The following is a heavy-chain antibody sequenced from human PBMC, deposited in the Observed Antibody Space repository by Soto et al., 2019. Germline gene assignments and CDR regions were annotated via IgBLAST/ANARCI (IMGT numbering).Heavy chain of an antibody. D-gene: IGHD3-22*01. V-gene: IGHV1-69*13. J-gene: IGHJ5*02. CDR2: IIPIFGTA. CDR1: GGTFSSYS. Sequence: VASVKVSCKASGGTFSSYSISWVRQAPGQGLEWMGGIIPIFGTANYAQKFQGRVTITADESTSTAYMELSSLRSEDTAVYYCARPTRYYYDSSGQSAWFDPWG. CDR3: ARPTRYYYDSSGQSAWFDP.